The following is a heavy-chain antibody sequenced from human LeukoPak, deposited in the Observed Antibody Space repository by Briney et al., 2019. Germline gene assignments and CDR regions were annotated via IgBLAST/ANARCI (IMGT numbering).Heavy chain of an antibody. J-gene: IGHJ4*02. CDR3: ARLSGYSHRRRVDY. D-gene: IGHD5-12*01. V-gene: IGHV4-61*02. Sequence: SETLSLTCTVSGGSISSGSYYWSWIRQPAGKGLEWIGRIYTSGSTNYNPSLKSRVTISVDRSKNQFSLKLSSVTAADTAVYYCARLSGYSHRRRVDYWGQGTLVTVSS. CDR1: GGSISSGSYY. CDR2: IYTSGST.